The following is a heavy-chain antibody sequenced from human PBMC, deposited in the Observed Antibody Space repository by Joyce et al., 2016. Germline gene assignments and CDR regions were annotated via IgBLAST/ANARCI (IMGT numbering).Heavy chain of an antibody. CDR1: GFRFSSYG. CDR3: AREPVKFDIAHNWFDP. J-gene: IGHJ5*02. CDR2: IWYDGSHK. V-gene: IGHV3-33*01. Sequence: QVQLVESGGGVVQPGRSLRLSCVESGFRFSSYGMHWVRQAPGKGREWVAVIWYDGSHKYYADSVKGRFAISRDNSENTLYLQMDSLRAEDTAVYYCAREPVKFDIAHNWFDPWGQGTLVTVSS. D-gene: IGHD2-15*01.